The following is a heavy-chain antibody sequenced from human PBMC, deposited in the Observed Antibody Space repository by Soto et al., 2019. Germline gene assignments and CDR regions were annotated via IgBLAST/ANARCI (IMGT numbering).Heavy chain of an antibody. V-gene: IGHV1-3*01. CDR1: GYTFTSYA. J-gene: IGHJ1*01. CDR3: ARAPQDSEDFQH. CDR2: INAGNGNT. Sequence: ASVKVSCKASGYTFTSYAMHWVRQAPGQRLEWMGWINAGNGNTKYSQKFQGRVTITRDTSASTAYMELSSLRSEDTAVYYCARAPQDSEDFQHWGQGTLVTVSS.